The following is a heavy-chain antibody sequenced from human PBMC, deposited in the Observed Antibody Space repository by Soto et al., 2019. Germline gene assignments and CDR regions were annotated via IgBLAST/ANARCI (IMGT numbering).Heavy chain of an antibody. J-gene: IGHJ5*02. CDR2: TYYRSKWYT. D-gene: IGHD6-13*01. CDR3: ARYLYSRSWQPGVWFDP. CDR1: GDSVSSHSAA. V-gene: IGHV6-1*01. Sequence: SQTLSLTCAISGDSVSSHSAAWNSIRQSPSRGLEWLGRTYYRSKWYTEYAVSVHSRITINPDTSKNQFSLQLNSVTPEDTAVYYCARYLYSRSWQPGVWFDPWGQGTLVTVSS.